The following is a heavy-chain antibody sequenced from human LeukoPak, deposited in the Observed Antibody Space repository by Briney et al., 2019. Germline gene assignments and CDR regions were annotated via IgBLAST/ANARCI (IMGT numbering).Heavy chain of an antibody. CDR1: GGSFSGYY. Sequence: SETLSLTCAVYGGSFSGYYWSWIRQPPGKGLEWIGEINHSGSTNYNPSLKSRVTISVDTSKNQFSLKLSSVTAADTAVYYCARTSSSGLVGGCYFDYWGQGTLVTVSS. CDR3: ARTSSSGLVGGCYFDY. V-gene: IGHV4-34*01. J-gene: IGHJ4*02. D-gene: IGHD6-19*01. CDR2: INHSGST.